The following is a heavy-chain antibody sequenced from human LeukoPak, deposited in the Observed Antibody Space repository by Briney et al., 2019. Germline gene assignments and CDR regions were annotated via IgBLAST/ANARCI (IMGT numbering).Heavy chain of an antibody. Sequence: SETLSLTCTVSGGSISSSSYYWGWIRQPTGKGLEWIGSIYYSGSTYYNPSLKSRVTISVDTSKNQFSLKLSSVTAADTAVYYCASPYYYDSSGYYRRIDAFDIWGQGTMVTVSS. J-gene: IGHJ3*02. D-gene: IGHD3-22*01. V-gene: IGHV4-39*07. CDR2: IYYSGST. CDR3: ASPYYYDSSGYYRRIDAFDI. CDR1: GGSISSSSYY.